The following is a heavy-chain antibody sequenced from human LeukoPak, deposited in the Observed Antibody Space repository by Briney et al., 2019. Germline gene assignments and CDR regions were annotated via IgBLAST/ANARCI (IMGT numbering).Heavy chain of an antibody. CDR3: ARQPFTIFGVVLYYFDY. CDR2: IYYSGST. J-gene: IGHJ4*02. V-gene: IGHV4-39*01. CDR1: GRSISSSSYY. D-gene: IGHD3-3*01. Sequence: SETLSLTCTVSGRSISSSSYYWGWIRQPPGKGLEWIGSIYYSGSTYYNPSPKSRVTISVDTSKNQFSLKLSSVTAADTAVYYCARQPFTIFGVVLYYFDYWGQGTLVTVSS.